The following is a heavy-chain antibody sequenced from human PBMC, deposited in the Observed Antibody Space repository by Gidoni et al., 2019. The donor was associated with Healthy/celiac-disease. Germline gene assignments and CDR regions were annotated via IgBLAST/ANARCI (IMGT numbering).Heavy chain of an antibody. D-gene: IGHD3-16*01. V-gene: IGHV3-23*01. CDR1: GSTFSRYA. Sequence: EVQLLESGGGLVQPGGSLRLSCAASGSTFSRYAMSWVRQAPGKGLEWVSAISGSGGSTYYAESVKGRFTISRDNSKNTLYLQMNSLRAENTAVYYCAKSAWGRPWGSVDAFDIWGQGTMVTVSS. CDR2: ISGSGGST. J-gene: IGHJ3*02. CDR3: AKSAWGRPWGSVDAFDI.